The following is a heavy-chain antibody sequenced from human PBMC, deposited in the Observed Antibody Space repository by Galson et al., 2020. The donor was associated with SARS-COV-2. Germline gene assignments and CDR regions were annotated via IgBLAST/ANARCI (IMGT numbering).Heavy chain of an antibody. V-gene: IGHV4-39*07. Sequence: SETLSLTCTVSGGSISSSSYYWGWIRQPPGKGLEWIGSIYYSGSTYYNPSPKSRVTISVDTSKNPFSLKLSSVTAADTAVYYCARDTPSSYYDFWSGYPYFDYWGQGTLVTVSS. CDR2: IYYSGST. CDR1: GGSISSSSYY. CDR3: ARDTPSSYYDFWSGYPYFDY. D-gene: IGHD3-3*01. J-gene: IGHJ4*02.